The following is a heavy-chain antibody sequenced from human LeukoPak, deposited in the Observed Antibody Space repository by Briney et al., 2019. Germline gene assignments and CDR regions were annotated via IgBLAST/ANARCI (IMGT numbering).Heavy chain of an antibody. CDR3: ARGVVVRGAYYYSMDV. CDR2: IYYNGST. CDR1: GGSISSYY. J-gene: IGHJ6*04. Sequence: SETLSPTCTVSGGSISSYYWSWIRQPPGKGLEWIGYIYYNGSTNYNPSLKSRVTISVDTSKNQFSLKLSSVTAADTAVYYCARGVVVRGAYYYSMDVWGKGTTVTVSS. V-gene: IGHV4-59*01. D-gene: IGHD3-10*01.